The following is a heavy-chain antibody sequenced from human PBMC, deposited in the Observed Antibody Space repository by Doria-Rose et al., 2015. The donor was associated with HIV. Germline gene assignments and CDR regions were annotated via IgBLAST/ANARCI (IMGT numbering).Heavy chain of an antibody. CDR2: IFYTGST. V-gene: IGHV4-59*01. CDR3: ARVLSGTYDY. J-gene: IGHJ4*02. D-gene: IGHD1-26*01. Sequence: QLQLQQWGPGLVKPSETLSLTCSVSGGSISHYYWSWIRQPPGKGLEYIGDIFYTGSTNYSHSLKSRVSISIDTSKNKFSLRLSSVTAADTAVYYCARVLSGTYDYWGQGTLVTVSS. CDR1: GGSISHYY.